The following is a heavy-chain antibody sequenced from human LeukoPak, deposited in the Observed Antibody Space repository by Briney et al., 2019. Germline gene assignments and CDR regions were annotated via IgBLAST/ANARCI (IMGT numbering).Heavy chain of an antibody. CDR2: RNPNSGNT. V-gene: IGHV1-8*03. CDR1: GYTSTSYD. J-gene: IGHJ5*02. CDR3: ARGDGLGIAVAGTSGWFDP. D-gene: IGHD6-19*01. Sequence: ASVRVSCKASGYTSTSYDINWVRHATAQGLEWMGWRNPNSGNTRYAHQFPSSVTITRNTSISTAYTGLVSLRSEDTAVYYCARGDGLGIAVAGTSGWFDPWGQGTLVTVSS.